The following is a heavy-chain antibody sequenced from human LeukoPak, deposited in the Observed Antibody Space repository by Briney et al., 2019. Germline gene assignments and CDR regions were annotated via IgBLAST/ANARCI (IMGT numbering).Heavy chain of an antibody. V-gene: IGHV1-8*01. CDR1: GYTFTSYN. J-gene: IGHJ4*02. D-gene: IGHD2-15*01. CDR3: ARGLWGTGGSWFY. CDR2: MNPNSANT. Sequence: WASVKVSCKASGYTFTSYNINWVRQATGQGLEWMGWMNPNSANTGDAQKFQGRVTMTRNTSISTAYMELSSLRSEDMAVYYCARGLWGTGGSWFYWGQGTLVTVSS.